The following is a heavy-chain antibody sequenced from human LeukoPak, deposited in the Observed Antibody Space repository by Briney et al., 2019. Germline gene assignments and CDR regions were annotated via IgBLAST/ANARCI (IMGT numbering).Heavy chain of an antibody. J-gene: IGHJ4*02. CDR1: GFTVSSNY. Sequence: GGSLRLSCAAPGFTVSSNYMSWVRQAPGKGLEWVSVIYSGGSTYYADSVKGGFTISRDNSKNTLYLQMNSLRAEDTAVYYCARTAHSSGYYHLMYYFDYWGQGTLVTVSS. CDR3: ARTAHSSGYYHLMYYFDY. V-gene: IGHV3-53*01. CDR2: IYSGGST. D-gene: IGHD3-22*01.